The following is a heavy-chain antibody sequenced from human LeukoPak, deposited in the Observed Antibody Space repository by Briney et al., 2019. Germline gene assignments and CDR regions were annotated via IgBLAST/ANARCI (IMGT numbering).Heavy chain of an antibody. CDR1: GYTFTRYD. D-gene: IGHD1-1*01. CDR3: ARGEGLTTGTTGYYYGMDV. Sequence: ASVKVSCKAAGYTFTRYDINSVRQATGQGLEWMGWMNANSGNTGYAQKFQDRVTMTRHTSISRAYMELSSLTSEDTAVYYCARGEGLTTGTTGYYYGMDVWGQGTTVTVSS. V-gene: IGHV1-8*01. J-gene: IGHJ6*02. CDR2: MNANSGNT.